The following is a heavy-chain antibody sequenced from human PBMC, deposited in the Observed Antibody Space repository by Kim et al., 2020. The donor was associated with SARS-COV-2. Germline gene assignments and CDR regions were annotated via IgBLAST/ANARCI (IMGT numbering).Heavy chain of an antibody. CDR2: IIPIFGTA. CDR1: GGTFSSYA. D-gene: IGHD2-15*01. CDR3: ARGGGYCSGGSCYGNYYYYMDV. J-gene: IGHJ6*03. V-gene: IGHV1-69*13. Sequence: SVKVSCKASGGTFSSYAISWVRQAPGQGLEWMGGIIPIFGTANYAQKFQGRVTITADESTSTAYMELSSLRSEDTAVYYCARGGGYCSGGSCYGNYYYYMDVWGKGTTVTVSS.